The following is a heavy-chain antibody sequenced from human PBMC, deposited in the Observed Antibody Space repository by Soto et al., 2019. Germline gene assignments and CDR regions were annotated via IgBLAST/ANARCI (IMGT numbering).Heavy chain of an antibody. Sequence: GASVKVSCKASGYTFNSNGISWVRQAPGQGLEWMGWISAYNGNTNYAQKLQGRATMTKDTSTSTAYMELRSLRSDDTAVYYCARSRRTTVTSHLFDYWGQGTLVTVSS. CDR2: ISAYNGNT. CDR3: ARSRRTTVTSHLFDY. CDR1: GYTFNSNG. D-gene: IGHD4-17*01. J-gene: IGHJ4*02. V-gene: IGHV1-18*01.